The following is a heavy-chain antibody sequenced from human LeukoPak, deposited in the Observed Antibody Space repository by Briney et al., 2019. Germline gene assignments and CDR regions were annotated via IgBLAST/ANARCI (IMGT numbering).Heavy chain of an antibody. V-gene: IGHV3-23*01. D-gene: IGHD3-10*01. CDR1: GFTFSSYA. J-gene: IGHJ5*02. Sequence: TGGSLRLSCAASGFTFSSYAMSWVRQAPGKGLEWVSGISGSGGSTYYADSVKGRFTISRDNSKNTLYLQMNSLRAEDTAVYYCTKDQRGAVTGNWFDPWGQGTLVTVSS. CDR3: TKDQRGAVTGNWFDP. CDR2: ISGSGGST.